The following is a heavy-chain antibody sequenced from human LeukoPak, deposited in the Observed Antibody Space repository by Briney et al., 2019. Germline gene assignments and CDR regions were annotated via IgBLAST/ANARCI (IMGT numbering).Heavy chain of an antibody. CDR2: ISGSGGST. D-gene: IGHD4-17*01. V-gene: IGHV3-23*01. CDR1: GFTFSSYA. Sequence: GGSLRLSCAASGFTFSSYAMSWVRQAPGKGLEWVSAISGSGGSTYYADSVKGRFTISRDNSKNTLYLQMNSLRAEDTAVYYCAKDATTVTTDTVYYGTDVWGQGTTVTVSS. J-gene: IGHJ6*02. CDR3: AKDATTVTTDTVYYGTDV.